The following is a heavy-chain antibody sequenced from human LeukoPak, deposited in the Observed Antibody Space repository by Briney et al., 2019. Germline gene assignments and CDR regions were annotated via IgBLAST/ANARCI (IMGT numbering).Heavy chain of an antibody. CDR1: GGYISSYY. V-gene: IGHV4-59*01. CDR3: ARGPYCSSTSCYRYYYYYMDV. D-gene: IGHD2-2*01. Sequence: KTSETLSLTCTVSGGYISSYYWSWIRQPPGKGLEWIGYIYYSGSTNYNPSLKSRVTISVDTSKNQFSLKLSSVTAADTAVYYCARGPYCSSTSCYRYYYYYMDVWGKGTTVTVSS. CDR2: IYYSGST. J-gene: IGHJ6*03.